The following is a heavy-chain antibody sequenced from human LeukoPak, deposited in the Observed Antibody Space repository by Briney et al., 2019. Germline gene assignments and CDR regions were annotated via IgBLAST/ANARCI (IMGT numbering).Heavy chain of an antibody. CDR3: AINPHSSPQYNWFDP. Sequence: SETLSLTCAVYGGSFSGYYWSWIRQPPGKGLEWIGEINHSGSTNYNPSLKSRVTISVDTSKNQFSLKLSSVTAADTAVYYCAINPHSSPQYNWFDPWGQGTLVTVSS. J-gene: IGHJ5*02. CDR2: INHSGST. CDR1: GGSFSGYY. D-gene: IGHD6-13*01. V-gene: IGHV4-34*01.